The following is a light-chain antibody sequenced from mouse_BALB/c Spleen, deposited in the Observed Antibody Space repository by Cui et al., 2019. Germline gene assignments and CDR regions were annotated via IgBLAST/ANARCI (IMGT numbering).Light chain of an antibody. Sequence: DIQMNQSPSSLSASLGDTITITCHASQNINVWLSWYQQKPGNIPKLLIYKASNLHTGVPSGFSGSASGTGFTLTISGLQPEDIATYYCQQGQSYPRTFGGGTKLEIK. CDR3: QQGQSYPRT. V-gene: IGKV10-94*01. J-gene: IGKJ1*01. CDR1: QNINVW. CDR2: KAS.